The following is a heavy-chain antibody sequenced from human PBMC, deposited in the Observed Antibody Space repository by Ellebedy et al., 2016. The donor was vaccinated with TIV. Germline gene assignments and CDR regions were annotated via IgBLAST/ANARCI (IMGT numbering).Heavy chain of an antibody. J-gene: IGHJ3*01. Sequence: SVKGRFTVFRDNSKNTVFMQMNSLRVEDTAKYYCAKERLRWSDRNCFDLWGQGTMVTVSS. D-gene: IGHD4-23*01. CDR3: AKERLRWSDRNCFDL. V-gene: IGHV3-23*01.